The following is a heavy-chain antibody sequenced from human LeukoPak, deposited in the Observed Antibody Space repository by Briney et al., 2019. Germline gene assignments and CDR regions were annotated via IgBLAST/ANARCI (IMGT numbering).Heavy chain of an antibody. Sequence: SETLSLTCTVSGGSISSYYWSWIRQPPGKGLEWIGYIYYSGSTNYNPSLKSRVTISVDTSKNQFSLKLSSATAADTAVYYCARDSGSYDYWGQGTLVTVSS. J-gene: IGHJ4*02. D-gene: IGHD1-26*01. CDR2: IYYSGST. CDR3: ARDSGSYDY. V-gene: IGHV4-59*01. CDR1: GGSISSYY.